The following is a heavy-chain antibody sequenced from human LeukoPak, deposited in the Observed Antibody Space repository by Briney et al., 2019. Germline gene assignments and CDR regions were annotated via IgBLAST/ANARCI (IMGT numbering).Heavy chain of an antibody. CDR1: GFTFSSYA. CDR3: ARDWSEVAALDY. Sequence: GGSLRLSCAASGFTFSSYAMHWVRQAPGKGLEWVAVISYDGSNKYYADSVKGRFTISRDNSKNTLYLQMNSLRAEDTAVYYCARDWSEVAALDYWGQGTLVTVSS. CDR2: ISYDGSNK. V-gene: IGHV3-30-3*01. D-gene: IGHD2-15*01. J-gene: IGHJ4*02.